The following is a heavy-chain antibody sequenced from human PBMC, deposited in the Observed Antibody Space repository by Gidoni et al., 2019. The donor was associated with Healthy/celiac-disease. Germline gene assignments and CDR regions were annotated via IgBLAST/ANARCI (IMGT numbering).Heavy chain of an antibody. J-gene: IGHJ6*02. V-gene: IGHV3-30*04. Sequence: QVQLVESGGGVVQPGRSLRLSCAASGFTFSSYAMHWVRQAPGKGLEWVAVISYDGSNKYYADSVKGRFTISRDNSKNTLYLQMNSLRAEDTAVYYCARAPVKYGSGKGYGMDVWGQGTTVTVSS. CDR1: GFTFSSYA. D-gene: IGHD3-10*01. CDR3: ARAPVKYGSGKGYGMDV. CDR2: ISYDGSNK.